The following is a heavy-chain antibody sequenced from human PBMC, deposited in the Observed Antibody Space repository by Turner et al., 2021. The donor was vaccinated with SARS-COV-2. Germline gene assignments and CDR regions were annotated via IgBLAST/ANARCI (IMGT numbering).Heavy chain of an antibody. Sequence: QVQLVESGGGVVQPGRSLRLSCAASGFTFSSYGMHWVRQAPGKGMEWVEVIWYDGRNKYYADSVKGRFTISRDNSKNTLYLQMNSLRAEDTAVYYCAKGWLQSGDAFDIWGQGTMVTISS. V-gene: IGHV3-33*06. J-gene: IGHJ3*02. D-gene: IGHD5-12*01. CDR3: AKGWLQSGDAFDI. CDR1: GFTFSSYG. CDR2: IWYDGRNK.